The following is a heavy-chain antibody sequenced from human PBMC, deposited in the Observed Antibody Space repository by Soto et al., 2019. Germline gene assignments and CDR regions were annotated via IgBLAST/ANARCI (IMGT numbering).Heavy chain of an antibody. V-gene: IGHV3-23*01. CDR2: ISGSGGST. CDR1: GFTFSSYA. J-gene: IGHJ6*03. D-gene: IGHD2-2*01. Sequence: GGSLRLSCAASGFTFSSYAMSWVRQAPGKGLEWGSAISGSGGSTYYADSVKGLFTTSRDNSKNTLYLQMNSRRAEDTAVYYCPTNDSGPAASYYYYYYMAVWGKGTTVNVSS. CDR3: PTNDSGPAASYYYYYYMAV.